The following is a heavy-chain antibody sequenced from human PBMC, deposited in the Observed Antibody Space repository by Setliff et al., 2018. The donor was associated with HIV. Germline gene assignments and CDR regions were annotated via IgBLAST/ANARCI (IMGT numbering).Heavy chain of an antibody. CDR2: IKEDGREK. D-gene: IGHD3-3*01. J-gene: IGHJ4*02. CDR1: GFTFSRYW. CDR3: ATFADGPDS. Sequence: ETLSLSCAASGFTFSRYWMTWVRQAPGKGLEWVATIKEDGREKYYVGSVKGRFTISRDNAKRSLYLQMNRLKTDDTAFYYCATFADGPDSWGQGTLVTVSS. V-gene: IGHV3-7*01.